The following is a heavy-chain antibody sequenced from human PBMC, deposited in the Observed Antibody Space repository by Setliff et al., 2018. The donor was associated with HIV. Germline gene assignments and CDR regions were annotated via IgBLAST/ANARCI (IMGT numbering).Heavy chain of an antibody. J-gene: IGHJ4*02. Sequence: ASVKVSCKASGYTFTSYGISWVRQAPGQGLEWMGWLSDYNGSTNYAQNFQGRVTLTADTSTSTAYMELSSLRSDDTAVYYCVSRSRHMVRGYYFDYWGQGALVTVSS. CDR2: LSDYNGST. CDR3: VSRSRHMVRGYYFDY. CDR1: GYTFTSYG. D-gene: IGHD3-10*01. V-gene: IGHV1-18*01.